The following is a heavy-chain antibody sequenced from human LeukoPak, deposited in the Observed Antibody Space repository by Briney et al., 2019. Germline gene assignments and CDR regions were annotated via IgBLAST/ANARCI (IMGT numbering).Heavy chain of an antibody. CDR3: ARFRPYSSGYRTDYYYYYGMDV. V-gene: IGHV4-34*01. Sequence: SETLSLTCAVYGGSFSGYYWSWIRQPPGKGLEWIGEINHSGSTNYNPSLKSRVTISVDTSKNQFSLKLSSVTAADTAVYYCARFRPYSSGYRTDYYYYYGMDVWGQGTTVTVSS. D-gene: IGHD3-22*01. CDR1: GGSFSGYY. CDR2: INHSGST. J-gene: IGHJ6*02.